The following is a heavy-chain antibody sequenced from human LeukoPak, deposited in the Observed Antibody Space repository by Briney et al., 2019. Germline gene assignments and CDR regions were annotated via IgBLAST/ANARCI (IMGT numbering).Heavy chain of an antibody. Sequence: SETLSLTCTVSGGSISSHYWSWIRQPPGKGLEWIGYIYYSGSTNYNPSLKSRVTISVDTSKNQFSLKLSSVTAADTAVDYCAKVNPKGNYYMDGWGKGTTVTVSS. D-gene: IGHD1-14*01. CDR3: AKVNPKGNYYMDG. V-gene: IGHV4-59*11. CDR1: GGSISSHY. CDR2: IYYSGST. J-gene: IGHJ6*03.